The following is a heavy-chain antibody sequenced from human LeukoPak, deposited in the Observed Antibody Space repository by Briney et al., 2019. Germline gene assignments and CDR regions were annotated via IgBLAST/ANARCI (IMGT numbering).Heavy chain of an antibody. CDR1: GYTFTSYA. CDR3: ARLKYCTNGVCYAGFDY. CDR2: INAGNGNT. Sequence: GASVKVSCKASGYTFTSYAMHWVRQAPGQRLEWMGWINAGNGNTKYSQKFQGRVTITRDTSADTAYMELSSLRSEDMAVYYCARLKYCTNGVCYAGFDYWGQGTLVTVSS. J-gene: IGHJ4*02. V-gene: IGHV1-3*01. D-gene: IGHD2-8*01.